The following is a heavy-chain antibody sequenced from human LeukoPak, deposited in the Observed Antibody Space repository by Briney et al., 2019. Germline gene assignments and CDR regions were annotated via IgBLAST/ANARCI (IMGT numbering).Heavy chain of an antibody. V-gene: IGHV3-48*01. CDR3: AKDQSSGIAVAGSADY. Sequence: ETLSLTCTVSGGSISRYYWSWIRQPPGKGLEWVSYISSSSSTIYYADSVKGRFTISRDNAKNTLYLQMNSLRAEDTAVYYCAKDQSSGIAVAGSADYWGQGTLVTVSS. D-gene: IGHD6-19*01. CDR2: ISSSSSTI. CDR1: GGSISRYY. J-gene: IGHJ4*02.